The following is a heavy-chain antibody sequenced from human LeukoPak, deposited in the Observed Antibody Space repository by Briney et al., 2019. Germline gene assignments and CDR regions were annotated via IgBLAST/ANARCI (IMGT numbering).Heavy chain of an antibody. Sequence: ASVKVSCKASGYTFTSYAMNWVRQAPGQGLEWVGWININTGDRTYSQGFTGRFVFSLDTSVSTASLQISRLKAKDTAVYYCAKERREYSSSWYIDHRGQGTLVTVSS. V-gene: IGHV7-4-1*02. CDR3: AKERREYSSSWYIDH. D-gene: IGHD6-13*01. CDR1: GYTFTSYA. CDR2: ININTGDR. J-gene: IGHJ4*02.